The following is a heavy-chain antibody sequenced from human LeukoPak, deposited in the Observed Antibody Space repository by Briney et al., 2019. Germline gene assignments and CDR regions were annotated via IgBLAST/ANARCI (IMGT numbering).Heavy chain of an antibody. D-gene: IGHD3-10*02. CDR2: ISGSGGST. Sequence: GGSLRHSCAASGFTLGTYEMNWVRQAPGKGLEWVSAISGSGGSTYYADSVKGRFTISRDNAKNSLYLQMNSLRAEDTAVYYCAELGITMIGGVWGKGTTVTISS. V-gene: IGHV3-48*03. CDR3: AELGITMIGGV. CDR1: GFTLGTYE. J-gene: IGHJ6*04.